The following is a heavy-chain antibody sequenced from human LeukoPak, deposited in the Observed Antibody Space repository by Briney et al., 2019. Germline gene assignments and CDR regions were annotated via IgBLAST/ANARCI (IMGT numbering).Heavy chain of an antibody. V-gene: IGHV1-69*05. Sequence: SVKVSCKASGGTFSSYAISWVRQAPGQGPEWMGGIIPIFGTANYAQKFQGRVTITTDDSTSTAYMELSSLRSEDTAVYYCASPYGDGAFDYWGQGTLVTVSS. D-gene: IGHD4-17*01. CDR3: ASPYGDGAFDY. J-gene: IGHJ4*02. CDR1: GGTFSSYA. CDR2: IIPIFGTA.